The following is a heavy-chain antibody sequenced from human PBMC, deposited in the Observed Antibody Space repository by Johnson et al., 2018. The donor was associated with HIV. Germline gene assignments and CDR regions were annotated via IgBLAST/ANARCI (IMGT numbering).Heavy chain of an antibody. J-gene: IGHJ3*02. CDR3: ARDPGYSAFDI. CDR1: GFTFSDYY. V-gene: IGHV3-74*01. D-gene: IGHD1-1*01. Sequence: VQLVESGGGLVQPGGSLRLSCAASGFTFSDYYMSWIRQAPGKGLVWVSRINSDGSSTSYADSVKGRFTISRDNAKNTLYLQMNNLRAEDTAIYYCARDPGYSAFDIWGQGTVVTVSS. CDR2: INSDGSST.